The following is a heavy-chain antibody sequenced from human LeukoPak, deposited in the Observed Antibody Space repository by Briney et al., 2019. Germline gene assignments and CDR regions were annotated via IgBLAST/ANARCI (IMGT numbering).Heavy chain of an antibody. Sequence: SETLSLTCGVSGGSVISTNWWTWVPQPPGKGLEWIGEVHLDGRTNYNPSLESRLTISVDLSENHVSLKLTSVTAADTAVYYCAREGGFYRPLDYSGQGTLVTVSS. V-gene: IGHV4-4*02. CDR2: VHLDGRT. CDR1: GGSVISTNW. J-gene: IGHJ4*02. CDR3: AREGGFYRPLDY. D-gene: IGHD3-3*01.